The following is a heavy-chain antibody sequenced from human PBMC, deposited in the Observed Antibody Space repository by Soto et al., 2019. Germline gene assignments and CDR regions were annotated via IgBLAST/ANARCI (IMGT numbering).Heavy chain of an antibody. Sequence: GGSLRLSCAASGFTFGSYAMSWVRQAPGKWLEWVSYISSSSSTIYYADSVKGRFTISRDNAKNSLYLQMNSLRDEDTAVYYCARVVISSSWYGSDYWGQGXLVTVSS. CDR3: ARVVISSSWYGSDY. D-gene: IGHD6-13*01. CDR2: ISSSSSTI. V-gene: IGHV3-48*02. CDR1: GFTFGSYA. J-gene: IGHJ4*02.